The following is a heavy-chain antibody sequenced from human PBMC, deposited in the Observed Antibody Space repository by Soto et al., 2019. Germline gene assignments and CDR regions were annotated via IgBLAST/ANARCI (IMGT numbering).Heavy chain of an antibody. V-gene: IGHV3-43D*04. CDR1: VFTFDDYA. Sequence: VGSLRLSCASSVFTFDDYAMHCVRQAPGKCLEWVSLISWDGGSTYYADSVKGRFTISRDNSKNSLYLQMNSLRAEDTALYYCAKDAVEGGESYGMDVWGQGTTVSVCS. J-gene: IGHJ6*02. CDR2: ISWDGGST. D-gene: IGHD3-16*01. CDR3: AKDAVEGGESYGMDV.